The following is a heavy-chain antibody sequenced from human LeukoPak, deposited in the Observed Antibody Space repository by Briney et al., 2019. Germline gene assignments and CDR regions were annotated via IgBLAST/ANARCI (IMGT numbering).Heavy chain of an antibody. J-gene: IGHJ4*02. CDR1: GGSISSYY. CDR2: IYYSGST. CDR3: ARDEEWELGVFDY. V-gene: IGHV4-59*12. Sequence: SETLSLTCTVSGGSISSYYWSWIRQPPGKGLEWIGYIYYSGSTNYNPSLKSRVTISVDTSKNQFSLKLSSVTAADTAVYYCARDEEWELGVFDYWGQGTLVTVSS. D-gene: IGHD1-26*01.